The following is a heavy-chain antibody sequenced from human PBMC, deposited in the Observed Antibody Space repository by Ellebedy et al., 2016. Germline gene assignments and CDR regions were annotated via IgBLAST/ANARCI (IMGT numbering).Heavy chain of an antibody. V-gene: IGHV4-59*01. CDR2: IYYSGST. J-gene: IGHJ1*01. CDR1: GGSISSYY. CDR3: ARMNCGGDCYSPQYFQH. D-gene: IGHD2-21*02. Sequence: SETLSLXXTVSGGSISSYYWSWIRQPPGKGLEWIGYIYYSGSTNYNPSLKSRVTISVDTSKNQFSLKLSSVTAADTAVYYCARMNCGGDCYSPQYFQHWGQGTLVTVSS.